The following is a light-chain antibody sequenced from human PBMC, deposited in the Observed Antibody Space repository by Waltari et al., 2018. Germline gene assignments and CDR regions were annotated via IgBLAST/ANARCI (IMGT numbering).Light chain of an antibody. Sequence: DIQMTQSPSSLSASVGDRVTIPCRASQTISNHLNWYQHKPGQAPRLLIFGVSRLRGGVPARFRGSGSETDFTLTISGLQPEDLATYYCQHSDGPSPFGQGTKLEIK. CDR3: QHSDGPSP. J-gene: IGKJ2*01. CDR2: GVS. V-gene: IGKV1-39*01. CDR1: QTISNH.